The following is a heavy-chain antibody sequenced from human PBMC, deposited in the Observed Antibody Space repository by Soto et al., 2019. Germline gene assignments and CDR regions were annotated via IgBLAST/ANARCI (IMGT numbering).Heavy chain of an antibody. CDR2: IVVGSGNT. V-gene: IGHV1-58*01. J-gene: IGHJ6*02. Sequence: SVKVSCKASGFSFTSSAVQWVRQARGQRLEWLGWIVVGSGNTNYAQKFQERVTITRDMSTSTAYMELSSLRSEDTAVYYCAATHEYCSSTSCFYYYYYGMDVWGQGTTVTVSS. D-gene: IGHD2-2*01. CDR3: AATHEYCSSTSCFYYYYYGMDV. CDR1: GFSFTSSA.